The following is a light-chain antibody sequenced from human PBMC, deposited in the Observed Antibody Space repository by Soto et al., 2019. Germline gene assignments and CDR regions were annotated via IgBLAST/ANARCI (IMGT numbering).Light chain of an antibody. CDR1: QSVSTW. J-gene: IGKJ2*03. V-gene: IGKV1-5*03. CDR3: QQYNSYVYS. Sequence: DIQMTQSPSILSASVGDTVNITCRASQSVSTWLAWYQQKPGKAPKVMIYKASTLQIRVPSRFSASGSGTEFTLTISSLQPDDFATYYCQQYNSYVYSFGRGTKLES. CDR2: KAS.